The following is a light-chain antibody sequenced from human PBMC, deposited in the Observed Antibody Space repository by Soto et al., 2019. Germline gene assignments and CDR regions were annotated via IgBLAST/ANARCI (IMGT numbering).Light chain of an antibody. CDR1: QSISNY. J-gene: IGKJ1*01. CDR3: QPYYSYPRT. CDR2: AAS. V-gene: IGKV1-39*01. Sequence: DIQMTQSPSTLSASVGDRVTITCRASQSISNYLNWYQQKPGKAPKLLIYAASTLQSGVPSRFSGSGSGTDFTLTISCLQSEDFATYYCQPYYSYPRTFGQGTKVDIK.